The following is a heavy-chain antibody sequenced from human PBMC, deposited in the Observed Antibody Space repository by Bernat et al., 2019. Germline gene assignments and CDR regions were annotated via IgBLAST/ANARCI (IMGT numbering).Heavy chain of an antibody. D-gene: IGHD1-1*01. J-gene: IGHJ4*02. V-gene: IGHV3-23*01. CDR1: GFTFSSYA. CDR3: ARVPGVERYFDY. Sequence: EVQLLESGGGLVQPGGSLRLSCAASGFTFSSYAMSWVRQAPGKGLEWVSAISGSGGSTYYADSVKGRFTISRDNSKNTLYLQMNSLRAEDTAVYYCARVPGVERYFDYWGQGTLVTVSS. CDR2: ISGSGGST.